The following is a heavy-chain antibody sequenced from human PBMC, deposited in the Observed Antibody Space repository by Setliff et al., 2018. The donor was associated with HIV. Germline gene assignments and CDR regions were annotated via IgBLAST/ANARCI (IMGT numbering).Heavy chain of an antibody. CDR1: GYTFSDYF. CDR3: APVSSGWFDP. V-gene: IGHV1-69-2*01. Sequence: ASVKVSCKASGYTFSDYFIHWVQQAPGKGLDWMGRVDPEDGETIFAEKFQGRLTMTEDTSTDTAYMELTSLRSEDTAMYYCAPVSSGWFDPWGQGTLVTVSS. D-gene: IGHD6-25*01. J-gene: IGHJ5*02. CDR2: VDPEDGET.